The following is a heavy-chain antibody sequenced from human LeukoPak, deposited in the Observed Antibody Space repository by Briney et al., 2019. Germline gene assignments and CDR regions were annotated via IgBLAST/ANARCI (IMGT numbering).Heavy chain of an antibody. CDR2: ISDHGKSR. J-gene: IGHJ4*02. Sequence: GGSLRLSCAASGFTFSNYEMNWVRQTPGKGLEWVSYISDHGKSRNYVDSVKGRFTISRDNAKNSLYLQMSSLRVEDTAVYFCARARIAAPLLDYWGQGTLVTVSS. CDR3: ARARIAAPLLDY. D-gene: IGHD6-13*01. CDR1: GFTFSNYE. V-gene: IGHV3-48*03.